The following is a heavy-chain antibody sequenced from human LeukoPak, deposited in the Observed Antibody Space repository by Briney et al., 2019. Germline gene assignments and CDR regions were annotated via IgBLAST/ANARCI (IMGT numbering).Heavy chain of an antibody. CDR2: ISANGGET. Sequence: GSLRLSCVASGFTFSIYAMNWVRQAPGKGLEWVSSISANGGETHYADSVKGRFTISRDNSKNTLYLQMNSLRAEDTAVYYCARDSYGMDVWGQGTTVTVSS. CDR1: GFTFSIYA. J-gene: IGHJ6*02. CDR3: ARDSYGMDV. V-gene: IGHV3-23*01.